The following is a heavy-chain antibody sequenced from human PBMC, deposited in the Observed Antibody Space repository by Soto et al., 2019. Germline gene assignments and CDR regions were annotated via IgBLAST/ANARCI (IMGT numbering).Heavy chain of an antibody. J-gene: IGHJ5*02. CDR1: GGTVASSHW. CDR3: AREIVTAGGNNYFDP. D-gene: IGHD2-21*02. CDR2: VYHTGDT. V-gene: IGHV4-4*02. Sequence: SETLSLTCGVSGGTVASSHWWSWVRQSPGRGLEWIGNVYHTGDTNFNPSLQSRVTFSVDKSNNQFSLRLASVTAADTAVYFCAREIVTAGGNNYFDPWGPGTLVTVSS.